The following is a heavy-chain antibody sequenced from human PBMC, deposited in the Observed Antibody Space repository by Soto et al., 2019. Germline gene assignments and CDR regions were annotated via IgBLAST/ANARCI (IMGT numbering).Heavy chain of an antibody. V-gene: IGHV3-73*01. D-gene: IGHD6-13*01. J-gene: IGHJ5*01. CDR1: GFTFTGSA. CDR2: IRSKDNSYAT. CDR3: TSPRAGACSPS. Sequence: GGALRLSCAASGFTFTGSAMHWVRHASGKGLEWVGRIRSKDNSYATAYAASVKGRFTIPRDGSKNTAYLQMNSLKTADTTVCYCTSPRAGACSPSWGHGTLVTGSS.